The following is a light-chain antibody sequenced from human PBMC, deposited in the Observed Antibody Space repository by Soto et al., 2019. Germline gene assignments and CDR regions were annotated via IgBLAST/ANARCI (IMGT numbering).Light chain of an antibody. CDR1: QSVSSTY. CDR2: GAS. Sequence: EFELTQSPGTLSLSPGERATLSCRASQSVSSTYLAWYQQKPGQAPRLLIYGASSRATGIPDRFSGSGSGTDFTLTINRLEPEDFAVYYCQQYYTSPLTFGGGTKVDIK. CDR3: QQYYTSPLT. V-gene: IGKV3-20*01. J-gene: IGKJ4*01.